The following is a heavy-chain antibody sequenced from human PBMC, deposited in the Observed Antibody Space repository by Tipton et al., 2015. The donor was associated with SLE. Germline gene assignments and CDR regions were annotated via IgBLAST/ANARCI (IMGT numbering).Heavy chain of an antibody. CDR3: ARSVPFDY. J-gene: IGHJ4*02. CDR2: ISWDGSKT. Sequence: GSLRLSCAASGFTFDDYAMHWVRQAPGKGLEWVSFISWDGSKTYYADSVKGRFTISRDNSKNSLYLQMNSLRAEDTAVYYCARSVPFDYWGQGTLVTVSS. CDR1: GFTFDDYA. V-gene: IGHV3-43D*04. D-gene: IGHD4-17*01.